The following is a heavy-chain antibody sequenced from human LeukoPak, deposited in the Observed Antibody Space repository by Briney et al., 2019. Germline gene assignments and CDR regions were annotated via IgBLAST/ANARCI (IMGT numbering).Heavy chain of an antibody. D-gene: IGHD6-13*01. CDR3: ARYYNSSFDNWFDP. J-gene: IGHJ5*02. Sequence: GGSLRLSCAASGFTFSSYAMHWVRQAPGKGLGWVAVISYDGSNKYYADSVKGRFTISRDNSKNTLYLQMNSLRAEDTAVYYCARYYNSSFDNWFDPWGQGTLVTVSS. V-gene: IGHV3-30-3*01. CDR1: GFTFSSYA. CDR2: ISYDGSNK.